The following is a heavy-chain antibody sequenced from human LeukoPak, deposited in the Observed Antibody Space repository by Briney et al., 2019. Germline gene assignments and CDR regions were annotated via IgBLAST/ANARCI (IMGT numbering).Heavy chain of an antibody. V-gene: IGHV3-9*01. CDR1: GFTFDDYA. CDR3: AKDRVEKYSGSYYEVAGAFDI. D-gene: IGHD1-26*01. Sequence: GRSLRLSCAASGFTFDDYAMHWVRQAPGKGLEWVSGISWNSGSIGYADSVKGRFTISRDNAKNSLYLQMNSLGAEDTALYYCAKDRVEKYSGSYYEVAGAFDIWGQGTMVTVSS. J-gene: IGHJ3*02. CDR2: ISWNSGSI.